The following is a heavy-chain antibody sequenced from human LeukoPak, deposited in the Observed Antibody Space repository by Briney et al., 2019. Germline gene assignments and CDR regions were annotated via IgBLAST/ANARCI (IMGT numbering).Heavy chain of an antibody. CDR1: GFTVSDSY. J-gene: IGHJ4*02. CDR3: ARVLQGEWFFDY. D-gene: IGHD3-3*01. CDR2: INTDGSTT. Sequence: GGSLRLSCAASGFTVSDSYMSWVRQAPGKGLVWVSRINTDGSTTNYADSVKGRFTISRDNAKNTLYLQMNSLRAEDTAVYYCARVLQGEWFFDYWGQGTLVTVSS. V-gene: IGHV3-74*01.